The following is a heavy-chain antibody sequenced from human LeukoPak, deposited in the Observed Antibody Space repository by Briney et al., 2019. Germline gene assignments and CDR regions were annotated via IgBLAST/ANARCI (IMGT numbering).Heavy chain of an antibody. D-gene: IGHD3-16*02. CDR2: ISSSSSYI. Sequence: GGSLRLSRAASGFTFSSYSMNWVRQAPGKGLEWVSSISSSSSYIYYADSVKGRFTISRDNAKNSLYLQMNSLRAEDTAVYYCARGPDPLYVWGSYLIEYYFDYWGQGTLVTVSS. V-gene: IGHV3-21*01. CDR3: ARGPDPLYVWGSYLIEYYFDY. CDR1: GFTFSSYS. J-gene: IGHJ4*02.